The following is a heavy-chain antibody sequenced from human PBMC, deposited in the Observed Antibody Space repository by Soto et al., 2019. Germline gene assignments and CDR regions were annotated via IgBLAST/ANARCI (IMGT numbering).Heavy chain of an antibody. CDR3: ASLWFGDYNWFDP. V-gene: IGHV4-59*01. D-gene: IGHD3-10*01. J-gene: IGHJ5*02. CDR1: GGSISSYY. CDR2: IYYSGST. Sequence: SETLSLTCTVSGGSISSYYWSWIRQPPGKGLEWIGYIYYSGSTNYNPSLKSRVTISVDTSKNQFSLKLSSVTAADTAVYYCASLWFGDYNWFDPWGQGTLVTVSS.